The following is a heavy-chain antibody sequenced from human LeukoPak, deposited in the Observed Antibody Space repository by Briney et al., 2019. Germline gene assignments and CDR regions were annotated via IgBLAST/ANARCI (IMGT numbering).Heavy chain of an antibody. CDR2: IYSGGST. J-gene: IGHJ4*02. D-gene: IGHD6-19*01. Sequence: GGSLRLSCAASGFTVSSNYMSWVRQAPGKGLEWVSVIYSGGSTYYADSVKGRFTISRDNSKNTLYLQMNSLRAEDTAVYYCAKEYSSGWDRTEFDYWGQGTLVTVSS. CDR1: GFTVSSNY. CDR3: AKEYSSGWDRTEFDY. V-gene: IGHV3-66*01.